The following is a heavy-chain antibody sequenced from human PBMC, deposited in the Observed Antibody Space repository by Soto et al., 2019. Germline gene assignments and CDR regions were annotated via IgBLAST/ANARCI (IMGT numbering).Heavy chain of an antibody. Sequence: GESLKISCKGSGYSFTSYWIGWVRQMPGKGLEWMGIIYPGDSDTRYSPSFQGQVTISADKSISTAYLQWSSLKASDTAMYYCARHCPTRYCSGGSCYNYYYMDVWGKGTTVTVSS. CDR2: IYPGDSDT. CDR3: ARHCPTRYCSGGSCYNYYYMDV. V-gene: IGHV5-51*01. D-gene: IGHD2-15*01. CDR1: GYSFTSYW. J-gene: IGHJ6*03.